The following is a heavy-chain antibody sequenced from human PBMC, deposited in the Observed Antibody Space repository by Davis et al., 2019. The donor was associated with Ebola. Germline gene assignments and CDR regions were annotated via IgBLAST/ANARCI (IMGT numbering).Heavy chain of an antibody. CDR1: GYTFTSYD. CDR3: ARGWYSSSWPTGYYYYGMDV. J-gene: IGHJ6*02. Sequence: ASVKVSCKASGYTFTSYDINWVRQATGQGLEWMGWMNPNSGNTGYAQKFQGRVTITADKSTSTAYMELSSLRSEDTAVYYCARGWYSSSWPTGYYYYGMDVWGQGTTVTVSS. V-gene: IGHV1-8*01. D-gene: IGHD6-13*01. CDR2: MNPNSGNT.